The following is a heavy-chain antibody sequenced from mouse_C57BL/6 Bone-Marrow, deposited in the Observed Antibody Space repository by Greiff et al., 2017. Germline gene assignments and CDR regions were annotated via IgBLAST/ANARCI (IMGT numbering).Heavy chain of an antibody. CDR3: SGRGGDYAGVAY. Sequence: QVQLKQPGTELVKPGASVKLSCKASGYSFTSYWMHWVKQRPGKGLEWIGDINPSNGGTTYNEKFKSKGTLTVDESSSTAYMQLSSLTAEDAAVYDYSGRGGDYAGVAYWGQGTLVTVSA. CDR1: GYSFTSYW. CDR2: INPSNGGT. J-gene: IGHJ3*01. D-gene: IGHD2-13*01. V-gene: IGHV1-53*01.